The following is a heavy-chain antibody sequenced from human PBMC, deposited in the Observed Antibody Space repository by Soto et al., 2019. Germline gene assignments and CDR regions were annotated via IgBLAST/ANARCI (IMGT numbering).Heavy chain of an antibody. CDR3: AMRNGTGNRTFDY. D-gene: IGHD3-10*01. V-gene: IGHV1-69*08. Sequence: QVQLVQSGAELKKPGSSVKVSCKASGDTFSFYTINWVRQAPGLGLEWMGRVNPILSTSHYAQKFQGRVTRGGDKHGCTAVIVRPSLGSEATASYQCAMRNGTGNRTFDYLCEGALVSCSS. CDR2: VNPILSTS. CDR1: GDTFSFYT. J-gene: IGHJ4*02.